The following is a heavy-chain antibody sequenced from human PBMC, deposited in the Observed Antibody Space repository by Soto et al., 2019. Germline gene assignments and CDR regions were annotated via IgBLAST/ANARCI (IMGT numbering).Heavy chain of an antibody. V-gene: IGHV1-2*04. CDR2: INPSSGGA. CDR3: ARDAAMGDYYHYGMDV. Sequence: GPPVKVSCKASGYTLPGSYLHWVRQPPGQGLEWMGWINPSSGGANIAQKFQGWVTMSRDTSIDTAYMELTRLRSDDTAVYYCARDAAMGDYYHYGMDVWGQGTPVTVSS. CDR1: GYTLPGSY. D-gene: IGHD5-18*01. J-gene: IGHJ6*02.